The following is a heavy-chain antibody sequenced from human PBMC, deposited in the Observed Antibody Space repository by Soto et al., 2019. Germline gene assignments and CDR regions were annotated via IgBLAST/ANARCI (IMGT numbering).Heavy chain of an antibody. D-gene: IGHD3-3*01. J-gene: IGHJ5*02. V-gene: IGHV4-39*01. CDR1: GGSISSSSYY. CDR3: ARVLLSYDFWSGYYPYNWFDP. CDR2: IYYSGST. Sequence: SETLSLTCTVSGGSISSSSYYWGWIRQPPGKGLEWIGSIYYSGSTYYNPSLKSRVTISVDTSKNQFSLKLSSVTAADTAVYYCARVLLSYDFWSGYYPYNWFDPWGQGTLVTVSS.